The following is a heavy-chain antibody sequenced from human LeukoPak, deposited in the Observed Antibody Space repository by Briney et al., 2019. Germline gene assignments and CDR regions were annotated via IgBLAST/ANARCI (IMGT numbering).Heavy chain of an antibody. CDR2: IYSGGST. D-gene: IGHD6-6*01. J-gene: IGHJ4*02. Sequence: SGGSLRLSCAASGFTVSSNYMSWVRQAPGKGLEWVSVIYSGGSTYYADSVKGRFTIPRDNSKNTLYLQMNSLRAEDTAVYYCARALQLLRGYFDYWGQGTLVTVSS. CDR1: GFTVSSNY. V-gene: IGHV3-53*05. CDR3: ARALQLLRGYFDY.